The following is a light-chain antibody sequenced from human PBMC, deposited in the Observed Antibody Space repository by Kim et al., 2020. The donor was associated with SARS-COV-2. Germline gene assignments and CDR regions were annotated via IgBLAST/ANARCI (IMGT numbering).Light chain of an antibody. CDR3: SSYSTTSAVV. V-gene: IGLV2-14*03. Sequence: QSALTQPASLSGSRGESITISCSGSSSDVGGYNYVSWYQQHPGKAPKLMIYDVTTRPSGVSDRFSGSKSANMASLTIFGLQAEDEADYYCSSYSTTSAVVFGGGTKSPS. J-gene: IGLJ3*02. CDR2: DVT. CDR1: SSDVGGYNY.